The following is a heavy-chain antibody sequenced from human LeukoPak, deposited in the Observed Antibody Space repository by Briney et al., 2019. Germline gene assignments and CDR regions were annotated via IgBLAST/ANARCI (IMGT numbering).Heavy chain of an antibody. CDR2: INHSGST. V-gene: IGHV4-34*01. D-gene: IGHD3-3*01. Sequence: SSETLSLTCAVYGGSFSGYYWSWIRQPPGKGLEWIGEINHSGSTNYNPSLKSRVTISVDTSKNQFSLKLSSVTAADTAVYYCARLGFLGHIDYWGQGTLVTVSS. CDR1: GGSFSGYY. CDR3: ARLGFLGHIDY. J-gene: IGHJ4*02.